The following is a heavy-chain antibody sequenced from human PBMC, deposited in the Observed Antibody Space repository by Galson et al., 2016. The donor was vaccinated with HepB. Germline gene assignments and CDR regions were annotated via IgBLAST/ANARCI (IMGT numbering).Heavy chain of an antibody. CDR2: IHHSGST. Sequence: ETLSLTCAVAGGSVSSNNWWSWVRQSPGKGLDWIGEIHHSGSTRYNPSLKSRVTISLDKSKNQFSLKLRSVTAADTAVYYCARGRLRWGIIAAATPKVHAFDIWGQGTMVTASS. CDR1: GGSVSSNNW. CDR3: ARGRLRWGIIAAATPKVHAFDI. D-gene: IGHD2-15*01. J-gene: IGHJ3*02. V-gene: IGHV4-4*02.